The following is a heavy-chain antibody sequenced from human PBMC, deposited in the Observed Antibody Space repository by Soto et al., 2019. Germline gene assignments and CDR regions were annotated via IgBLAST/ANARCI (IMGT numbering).Heavy chain of an antibody. V-gene: IGHV4-59*08. CDR2: IYYSGST. J-gene: IGHJ6*03. CDR3: ARHANCSGGSCFYYYYYYMDV. Sequence: SEILSLTCTVSGGSISGYYWRWIRQPPGKGLEWIGYIYYSGSTNYNPSLKSRVTISVDTSKNQFSLKLSSVTAADTAVYYCARHANCSGGSCFYYYYYYMDVWGKGTTVTVSS. CDR1: GGSISGYY. D-gene: IGHD2-15*01.